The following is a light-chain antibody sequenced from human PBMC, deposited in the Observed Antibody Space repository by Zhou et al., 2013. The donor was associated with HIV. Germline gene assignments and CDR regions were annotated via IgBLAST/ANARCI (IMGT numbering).Light chain of an antibody. V-gene: IGKV3-20*01. J-gene: IGKJ5*01. CDR2: GAS. CDR1: QSVSGY. CDR3: QQYGSSLSIT. Sequence: EIVLTQSPGTLSLSPGERATLSCRASQSVSGYLAWYQQKPGQAPRLLIYGASSRATGIPDRFSGSGSGTDFTLTISRLEPEDFAVYYCQQYGSSLSITFGQGTRLEIK.